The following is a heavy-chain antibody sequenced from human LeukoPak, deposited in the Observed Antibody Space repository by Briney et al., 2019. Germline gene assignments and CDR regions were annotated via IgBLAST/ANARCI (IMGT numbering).Heavy chain of an antibody. J-gene: IGHJ6*03. D-gene: IGHD1-14*01. CDR1: GYSFTSYW. Sequence: GESLKISCKGSGYSFTSYWIGWVRQMPGKGLELMGMIYPGDFDTKYRPPFQGQVTISADKSNSTAYLQWSSLKASDTAMYFCARLAGNCTRTTCYYYYYMDVWGKGTKVTISS. CDR2: IYPGDFDT. CDR3: ARLAGNCTRTTCYYYYYMDV. V-gene: IGHV5-51*01.